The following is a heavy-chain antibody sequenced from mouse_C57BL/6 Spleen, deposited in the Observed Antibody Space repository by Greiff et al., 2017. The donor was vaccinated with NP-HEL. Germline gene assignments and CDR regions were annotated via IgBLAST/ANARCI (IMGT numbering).Heavy chain of an antibody. D-gene: IGHD2-1*01. J-gene: IGHJ4*01. CDR2: IDPSDSYT. CDR1: GYTFTSYW. Sequence: VQLQQPGAELVKPGASVKLSCKASGYTFTSYWMQWVKQRPGQGLEWIGEIDPSDSYTNYNQKFKGKATLTVDTSSSTAYMQLSSLTSEDSAVYYCARVIYYGLQLGYAMDYWGQGTSVTVSS. CDR3: ARVIYYGLQLGYAMDY. V-gene: IGHV1-50*01.